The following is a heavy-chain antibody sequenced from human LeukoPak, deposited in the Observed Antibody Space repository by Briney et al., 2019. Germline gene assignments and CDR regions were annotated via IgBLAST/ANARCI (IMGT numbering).Heavy chain of an antibody. D-gene: IGHD4-11*01. CDR2: ISGSGGST. J-gene: IGHJ4*02. V-gene: IGHV3-23*01. Sequence: GGSLRLSCAASGFTFSNYGMHWVRQAPGKGLEWVSAISGSGGSTYYADSVKGRFTISRDNSKNTLYLQMNSLRAEDTAVYYCAKSADDVTTVTTDWGQGTLVTVSS. CDR1: GFTFSNYG. CDR3: AKSADDVTTVTTD.